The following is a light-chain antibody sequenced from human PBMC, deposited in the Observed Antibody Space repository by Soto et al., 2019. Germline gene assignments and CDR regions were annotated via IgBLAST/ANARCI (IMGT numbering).Light chain of an antibody. V-gene: IGLV2-11*01. CDR1: SSDVGGYDF. CDR2: DVS. CDR3: QSYDISLHNDV. Sequence: QSVLTQPRSVSGSPGQSVTNSCTGTSSDVGGYDFVSWYQQHPGKAPKLMISDVSKRPSGVPDRFSGSKSGTSASLAIPRLQAEDEADYYCQSYDISLHNDVFGTGTKVTVL. J-gene: IGLJ1*01.